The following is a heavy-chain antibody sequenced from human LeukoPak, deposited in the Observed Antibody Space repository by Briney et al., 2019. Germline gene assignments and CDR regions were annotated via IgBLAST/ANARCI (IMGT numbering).Heavy chain of an antibody. V-gene: IGHV5-51*01. J-gene: IGHJ5*02. CDR1: GYSFTSYW. CDR2: IYPGDSDT. Sequence: VESLKISCKGSGYSFTSYWVGWVRQIPGKGLEWMGIIYPGDSDTRYSPSFQGQVTISADKSISTAYLQWSSLKASDTAMYYCARTGSSSWYRNWFDPWGQGTLVTVSS. CDR3: ARTGSSSWYRNWFDP. D-gene: IGHD6-13*01.